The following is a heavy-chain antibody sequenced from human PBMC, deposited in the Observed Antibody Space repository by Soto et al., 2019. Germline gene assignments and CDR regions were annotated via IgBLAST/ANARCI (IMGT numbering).Heavy chain of an antibody. D-gene: IGHD6-19*01. V-gene: IGHV3-23*01. CDR3: AKCSVGTVRTSGWCTWFDP. CDR1: GFTFSSSA. Sequence: EVRLLESGGGLAQPGGSRRLSCAASGFTFSSSAMNWVRQAPGKGLEWVSSIRVGGGDTFYADSVRGRFTVPRDISRNTLYLQMNSLRAEDTAIYNCAKCSVGTVRTSGWCTWFDPWGQGTMVTVSS. CDR2: IRVGGGDT. J-gene: IGHJ5*02.